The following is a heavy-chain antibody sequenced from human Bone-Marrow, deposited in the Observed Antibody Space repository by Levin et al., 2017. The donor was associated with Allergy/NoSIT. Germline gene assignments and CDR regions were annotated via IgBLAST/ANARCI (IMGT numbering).Heavy chain of an antibody. CDR3: ARDGGRGIYYGVDY. D-gene: IGHD1-26*01. J-gene: IGHJ4*02. Sequence: GGSLRLSCAASGFTFSIYGMHWVRQAPGKGLEWVAVIWYDGSNKYYADSVKGRFTISRDNSKNTLYLQMNSLRAEDTAVYYCARDGGRGIYYGVDYWGQGTLVTVS. CDR1: GFTFSIYG. V-gene: IGHV3-33*01. CDR2: IWYDGSNK.